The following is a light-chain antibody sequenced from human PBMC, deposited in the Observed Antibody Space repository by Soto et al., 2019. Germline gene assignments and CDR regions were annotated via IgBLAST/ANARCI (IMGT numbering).Light chain of an antibody. V-gene: IGLV3-1*01. J-gene: IGLJ2*01. Sequence: SYELTQPPSVSVSPGQTASISCSGDKLGDKFASWYQQKPGQSPVLVIYQDTKRPSGIPERFSGSNSGNTATLTISGTQAIDEADYYCQAWDSHTVVFGGGTQLTVL. CDR1: KLGDKF. CDR2: QDT. CDR3: QAWDSHTVV.